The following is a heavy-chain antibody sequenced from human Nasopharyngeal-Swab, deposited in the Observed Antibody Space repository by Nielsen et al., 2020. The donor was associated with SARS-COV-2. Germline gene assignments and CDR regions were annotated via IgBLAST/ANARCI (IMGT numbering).Heavy chain of an antibody. D-gene: IGHD3/OR15-3a*01. V-gene: IGHV1-69*01. Sequence: WVRQAPGQGLEWLGGIIPLFEKTDYAQRFQGRVTFTADESTTTAYMELSSLGSEDTAVYYCAREVEEDDGTGWTRGGYFDLWGQGTQVTVSS. CDR2: IIPLFEKT. CDR3: AREVEEDDGTGWTRGGYFDL. J-gene: IGHJ4*02.